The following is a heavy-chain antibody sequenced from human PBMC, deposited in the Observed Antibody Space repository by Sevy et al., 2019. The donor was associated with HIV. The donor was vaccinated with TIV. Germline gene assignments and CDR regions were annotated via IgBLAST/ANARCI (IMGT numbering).Heavy chain of an antibody. CDR1: GFTFSNFG. CDR2: MWYDGNNK. Sequence: GGSLRLSCTASGFTFSNFGIHCVRQAPGKGLQWVALMWYDGNNKYYADSVKGRFTISRDSSKNTVYLQMNNLRAEDTAMYYCARGPSLIVAGAAGYLDYWGQGTLVTVSS. D-gene: IGHD2-21*01. J-gene: IGHJ4*02. CDR3: ARGPSLIVAGAAGYLDY. V-gene: IGHV3-33*01.